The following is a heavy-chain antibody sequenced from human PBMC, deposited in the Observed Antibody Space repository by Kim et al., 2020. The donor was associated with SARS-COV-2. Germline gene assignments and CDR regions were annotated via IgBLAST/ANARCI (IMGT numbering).Heavy chain of an antibody. Sequence: SLKSRVTISVDTSKNQFSLKLSSVTAADTAVYYCARDVPRPNYYYYGMDVWGQGTTVTVSS. J-gene: IGHJ6*02. V-gene: IGHV4-59*01. CDR3: ARDVPRPNYYYYGMDV. D-gene: IGHD2-2*01.